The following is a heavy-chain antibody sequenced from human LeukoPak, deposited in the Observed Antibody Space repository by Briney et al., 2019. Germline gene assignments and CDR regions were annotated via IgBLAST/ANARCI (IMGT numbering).Heavy chain of an antibody. CDR1: GFILSDYY. V-gene: IGHV3-72*01. CDR3: AKDGSSGRYFDY. Sequence: GGSLRLSCAASGFILSDYYMDWVRQAPRKGLEWVGRTRNKANGYSTEYAASVKGRFTISRDDSKNSLFLHMNSLKTEDTAVYYCAKDGSSGRYFDYWGQGTLVTVSS. CDR2: TRNKANGYST. D-gene: IGHD1-26*01. J-gene: IGHJ4*02.